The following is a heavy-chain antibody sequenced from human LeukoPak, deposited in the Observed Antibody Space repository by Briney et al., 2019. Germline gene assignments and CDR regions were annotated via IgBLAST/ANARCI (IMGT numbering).Heavy chain of an antibody. J-gene: IGHJ5*02. D-gene: IGHD3-16*02. Sequence: ASVTVSCKASGYSFTSHYMHWVGQAPGQGLEWLGLINPSGSSTLYAQKFQGRVTMTRDMSTTTDYMELSSLRSEDTAVYYCARDNSVGDIAWWFDPWGQGTLVTVSS. CDR1: GYSFTSHY. V-gene: IGHV1-46*01. CDR2: INPSGSST. CDR3: ARDNSVGDIAWWFDP.